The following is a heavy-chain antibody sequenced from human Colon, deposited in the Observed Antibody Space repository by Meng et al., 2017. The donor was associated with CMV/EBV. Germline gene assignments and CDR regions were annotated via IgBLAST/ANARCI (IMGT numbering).Heavy chain of an antibody. Sequence: GGSLRLSCAASGFSFDYYEMNWVRQAPGKGLEWISYISSSSMTIQYAESVKGRFTISRDNAKNSLYLQMNGLRAEDMAVYYCARDVFRGEAFDIWGQGTMVTVSS. CDR1: GFSFDYYE. V-gene: IGHV3-48*03. J-gene: IGHJ3*02. CDR2: ISSSSMTI. CDR3: ARDVFRGEAFDI. D-gene: IGHD3-3*01.